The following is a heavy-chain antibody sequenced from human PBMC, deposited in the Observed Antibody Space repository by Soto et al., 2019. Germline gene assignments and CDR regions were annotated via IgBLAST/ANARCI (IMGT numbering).Heavy chain of an antibody. J-gene: IGHJ4*02. CDR1: GFTFSSYG. Sequence: GGSLRLSCAASGFTFSSYGMHWVRQAPGKGLEWVAVISYDGSNKYYADSVKGRFTISRDNSKNTLYLQMNSLRAEDTAVYYCANLGSGIHFDYWGQGTLVTVSS. CDR3: ANLGSGIHFDY. V-gene: IGHV3-30*18. CDR2: ISYDGSNK. D-gene: IGHD3-3*01.